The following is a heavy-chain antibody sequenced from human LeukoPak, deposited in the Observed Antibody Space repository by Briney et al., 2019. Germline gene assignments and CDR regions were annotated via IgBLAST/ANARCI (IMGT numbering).Heavy chain of an antibody. CDR3: ARDARYCSSPSCYQYFDY. CDR2: IISSSSYI. J-gene: IGHJ4*02. D-gene: IGHD2-2*01. V-gene: IGHV3-21*01. Sequence: GGSLRLSCAASGFTFSSYSMNWVRHAPGEGREWVSSIISSSSYIYYADSVKGRFTISRDNDKNSLYLQMNSLRAEDTAVYYCARDARYCSSPSCYQYFDYWGQGTLVTVSS. CDR1: GFTFSSYS.